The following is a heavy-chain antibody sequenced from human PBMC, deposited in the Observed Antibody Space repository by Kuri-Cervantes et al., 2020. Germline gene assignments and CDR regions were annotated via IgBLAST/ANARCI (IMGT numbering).Heavy chain of an antibody. Sequence: LSLTCAASGFTFDDYAMHWVRQAPGKGLEWVSGISWNSGSIGYADSVKGRFTISRDNAKNSLYLQMNSLRAEDTALYYCAKDMRGLTIFGVGPFDYWGQGTLVTDSS. D-gene: IGHD3-3*01. CDR2: ISWNSGSI. CDR3: AKDMRGLTIFGVGPFDY. J-gene: IGHJ4*02. V-gene: IGHV3-9*01. CDR1: GFTFDDYA.